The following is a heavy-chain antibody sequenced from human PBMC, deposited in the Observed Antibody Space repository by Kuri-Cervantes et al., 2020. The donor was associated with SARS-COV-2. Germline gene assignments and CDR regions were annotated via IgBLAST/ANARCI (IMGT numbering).Heavy chain of an antibody. Sequence: GESLKISCAASRFTFRNYALNWVRQAPGRGLEWVSIIDDSGVNTYYADFVKGRFTISRDNSKNTLYLQMNNLRADDTAVYYCARSQGEWDLLVPIAYWGRGTLVTVSS. CDR3: ARSQGEWDLLVPIAY. CDR2: IDDSGVNT. D-gene: IGHD1-26*01. V-gene: IGHV3-23*01. CDR1: RFTFRNYA. J-gene: IGHJ4*02.